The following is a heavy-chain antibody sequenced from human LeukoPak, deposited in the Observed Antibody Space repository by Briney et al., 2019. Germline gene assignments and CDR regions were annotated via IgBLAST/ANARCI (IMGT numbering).Heavy chain of an antibody. CDR3: VRDFLGESGAGGY. CDR1: TFTFSSYT. D-gene: IGHD3-10*01. J-gene: IGHJ4*02. Sequence: GGSLRLSCATSTFTFSSYTMNWVRQAPGKGLEGVSPISPSGNSKYHADSVKGRFTISRDNAENSLYMQMNSLRAEDTGVYYCVRDFLGESGAGGYWGQGTLVTVSS. V-gene: IGHV3-21*01. CDR2: ISPSGNSK.